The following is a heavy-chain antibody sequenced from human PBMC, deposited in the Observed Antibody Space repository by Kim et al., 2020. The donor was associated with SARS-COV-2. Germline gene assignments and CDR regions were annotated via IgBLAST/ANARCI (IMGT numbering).Heavy chain of an antibody. Sequence: GGSLRLSCAASGFSFNRHLMHWVRQAPGRGLEWVALISYDGSTQIYTDSVKGRFSVSRDNSKNAMYLQMNSLRPEDTAIYYCTRNLVADTDMRPWGQGALVTVSP. CDR1: GFSFNRHL. V-gene: IGHV3-30*03. CDR3: TRNLVADTDMRP. D-gene: IGHD2-15*01. J-gene: IGHJ5*02. CDR2: ISYDGSTQ.